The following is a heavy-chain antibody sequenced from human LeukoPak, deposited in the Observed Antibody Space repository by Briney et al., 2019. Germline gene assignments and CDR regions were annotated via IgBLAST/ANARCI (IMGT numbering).Heavy chain of an antibody. D-gene: IGHD2-21*02. V-gene: IGHV4-34*01. J-gene: IGHJ4*02. CDR1: GGSFSGYY. CDR2: INHSGST. CDR3: ARGRGDCLFDY. Sequence: PSETLSLTCAVYGGSFSGYYWSWIRQPPGKGLEWIGEINHSGSTNYNPSLKSRVTISVDTSKNQFSLKLSSVTAADTAVYYCARGRGDCLFDYWGQGTLVTVSS.